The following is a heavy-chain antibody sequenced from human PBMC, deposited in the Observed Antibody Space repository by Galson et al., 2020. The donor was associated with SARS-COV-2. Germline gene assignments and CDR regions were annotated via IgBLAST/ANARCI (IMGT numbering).Heavy chain of an antibody. CDR2: IKQDGSEK. CDR3: AREAYTAMVYPYYYYGMDV. V-gene: IGHV3-7*01. J-gene: IGHJ6*02. Sequence: GGSLRLSCAASGFTFSSYWMSWVRQAPGKGLEWVANIKQDGSEKYYVDSVKGRFTISRDNAKNSLYLQMNSLRAEDTAVYYCAREAYTAMVYPYYYYGMDVWGQGTTVTVSS. D-gene: IGHD5-18*01. CDR1: GFTFSSYW.